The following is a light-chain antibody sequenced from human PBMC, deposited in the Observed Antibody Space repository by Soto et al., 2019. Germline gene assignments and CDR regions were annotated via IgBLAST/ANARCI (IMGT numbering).Light chain of an antibody. Sequence: QPVLTQSSSASASLGSSVKLTCTLSSGHSSNIIAWHQQQPGKAPRYLMKLEGSGNYNKGSGVPDRFSGSSSGADRYLTISNLQFEDEADYYCETWDSNTYVFGTGTKLTVL. CDR2: LEGSGNY. CDR1: SGHSSNI. CDR3: ETWDSNTYV. J-gene: IGLJ1*01. V-gene: IGLV4-60*02.